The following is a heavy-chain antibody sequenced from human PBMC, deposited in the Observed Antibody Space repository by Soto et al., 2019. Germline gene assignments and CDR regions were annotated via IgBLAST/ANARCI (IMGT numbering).Heavy chain of an antibody. D-gene: IGHD3-10*01. CDR2: ISGSGDRT. V-gene: IGHV3-23*01. CDR3: AKDYGVRGIMTNLFDS. J-gene: IGHJ5*01. Sequence: EVQLLESGGGLLQAGGSLRISCTASGFTLDNYAMAWVRQAPGKGLEWVEGISGSGDRTNYVDSVKGRFTISRDNSKNRLYLQMKSLRAEDTALYYCAKDYGVRGIMTNLFDSWGHGTLVAVFS. CDR1: GFTLDNYA.